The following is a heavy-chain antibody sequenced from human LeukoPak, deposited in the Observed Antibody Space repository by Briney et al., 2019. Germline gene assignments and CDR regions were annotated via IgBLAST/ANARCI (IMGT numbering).Heavy chain of an antibody. J-gene: IGHJ3*02. V-gene: IGHV1-69*13. CDR1: GGTFSSYA. Sequence: SVKVSCKASGGTFSSYAISWVRQAPGQGLEWMGGIIPIFGTANYAQKFQGRVTITADESTSTAYMELSSLRSEDTAVYYCARATYYYDSSGYFRGLPDAFDIWGQGTMVTVSS. D-gene: IGHD3-22*01. CDR2: IIPIFGTA. CDR3: ARATYYYDSSGYFRGLPDAFDI.